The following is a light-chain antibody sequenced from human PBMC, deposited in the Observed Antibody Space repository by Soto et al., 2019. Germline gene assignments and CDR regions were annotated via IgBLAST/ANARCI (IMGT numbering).Light chain of an antibody. V-gene: IGLV2-23*01. J-gene: IGLJ1*01. CDR3: CLYVGATTYV. CDR2: EGH. Sequence: QSALAQPASVSGSPGQSITISCTGASVYVRTYSLVSWYQQHPGKAPKVVIYEGHKRPSGVPDRFSGSTSVNTASLTISGLQTDDEADYYCCLYVGATTYVFGTGTKLTVL. CDR1: SVYVRTYSL.